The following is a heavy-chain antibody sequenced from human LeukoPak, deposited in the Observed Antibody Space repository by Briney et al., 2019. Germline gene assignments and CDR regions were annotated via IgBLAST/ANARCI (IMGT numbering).Heavy chain of an antibody. CDR2: ISYDGSNK. V-gene: IGHV3-33*05. Sequence: PGGSLRLSCASSGFTFSSCGMHGVRQAPGKGLEWVAVISYDGSNKYYAGSVKGRFTISRDNSKSTLYLQMNSLRAEDTAVYYCARVRPGSNYVDFDYWGQGTLVTVSS. J-gene: IGHJ4*02. CDR3: ARVRPGSNYVDFDY. D-gene: IGHD4-11*01. CDR1: GFTFSSCG.